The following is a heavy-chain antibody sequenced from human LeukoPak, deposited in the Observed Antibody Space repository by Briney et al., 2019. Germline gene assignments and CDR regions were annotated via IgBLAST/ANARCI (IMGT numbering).Heavy chain of an antibody. CDR3: ARDSAVAHYFDY. J-gene: IGHJ4*02. D-gene: IGHD6-19*01. V-gene: IGHV3-30-3*01. Sequence: GGSLRLSCAASGFTFSSYAMHWVRQAPGKGLEGVAVISYDGSNKYYADSVKGRFTISRDNSKNTLYLQMNSLRAEDTAVYYCARDSAVAHYFDYWGQGTLVTVSS. CDR1: GFTFSSYA. CDR2: ISYDGSNK.